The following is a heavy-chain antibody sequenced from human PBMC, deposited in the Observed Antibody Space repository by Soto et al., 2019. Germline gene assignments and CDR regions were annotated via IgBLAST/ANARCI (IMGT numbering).Heavy chain of an antibody. D-gene: IGHD2-15*01. CDR1: GFTFDDYG. J-gene: IGHJ6*02. CDR3: ARDLDEDRDCSGGSCYSGGGMDV. V-gene: IGHV3-20*04. CDR2: INWNGGST. Sequence: EVQLVESGGGVVRPGGSLRLSCAASGFTFDDYGMSWVRQAPGKGLEWVSGINWNGGSTGYADSVKGRFTISRDNAKNARYLQMNSLRAEDTALYYCARDLDEDRDCSGGSCYSGGGMDVWGQGTTVTVSS.